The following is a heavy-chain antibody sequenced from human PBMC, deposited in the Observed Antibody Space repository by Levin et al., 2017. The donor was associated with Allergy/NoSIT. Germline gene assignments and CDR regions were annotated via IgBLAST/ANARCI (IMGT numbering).Heavy chain of an antibody. CDR3: ARLSILPTAWRGNYFDS. D-gene: IGHD2-2*01. Sequence: SETLSLSCTVSGGSIIDTPYYWGWIRQPPGKGLEWIGSVYHSGNTYYNPSLKSRLTISVDTSKNQFSLKVTSVTAADTAVFYCARLSILPTAWRGNYFDSWGQGTLVTVSS. V-gene: IGHV4-39*01. J-gene: IGHJ4*02. CDR2: VYHSGNT. CDR1: GGSIIDTPYY.